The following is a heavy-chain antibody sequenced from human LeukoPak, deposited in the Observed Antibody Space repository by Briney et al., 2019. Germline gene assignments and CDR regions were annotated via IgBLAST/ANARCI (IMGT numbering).Heavy chain of an antibody. Sequence: SETLSLTCTVSGGSISSYYWSWLRQPPGKGLEWIGYISYSGSTNYNPSLKSRVTMSVDTSKNQFSLKLSSVTAADTAVYYCARGMGGPDYWGQGTLVTVSS. CDR2: ISYSGST. V-gene: IGHV4-59*01. CDR3: ARGMGGPDY. J-gene: IGHJ4*02. CDR1: GGSISSYY. D-gene: IGHD2-15*01.